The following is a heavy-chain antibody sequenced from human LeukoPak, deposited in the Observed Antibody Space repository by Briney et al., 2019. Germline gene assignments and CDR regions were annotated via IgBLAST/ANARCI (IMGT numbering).Heavy chain of an antibody. CDR3: VAHQVDYVWGSYRYSDPFGN. CDR2: IIPIFGTT. V-gene: IGHV1-69*13. Sequence: SVKVSCKASGGTFSSYAFSWVRQAPGQGLEWMGGIIPIFGTTNYAQKFQGRVTITADESTSTAYMELSSLRSEDTAVYYCVAHQVDYVWGSYRYSDPFGNWGQGTLVTVSS. J-gene: IGHJ4*02. CDR1: GGTFSSYA. D-gene: IGHD3-16*02.